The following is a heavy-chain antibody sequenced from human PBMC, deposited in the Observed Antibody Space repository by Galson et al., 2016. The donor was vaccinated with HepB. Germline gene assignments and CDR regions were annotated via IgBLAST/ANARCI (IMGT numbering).Heavy chain of an antibody. CDR3: AKDVGYCSGGTCSIDAFDI. V-gene: IGHV3-33*03. CDR1: GFTFSSYG. CDR2: IWYDGSNE. Sequence: SLRLSCAASGFTFSSYGMHWVRQAPGKGLEWVAVIWYDGSNEHYADSVKGRFTISRDNPKNTLYLQMNSLRDEDTAVDYCAKDVGYCSGGTCSIDAFDIWGQGTMVTVSS. J-gene: IGHJ3*02. D-gene: IGHD2-15*01.